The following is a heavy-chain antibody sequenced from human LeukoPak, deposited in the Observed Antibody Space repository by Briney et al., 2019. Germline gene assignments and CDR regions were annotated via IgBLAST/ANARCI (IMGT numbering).Heavy chain of an antibody. V-gene: IGHV3-23*01. CDR1: GFTFSSYA. D-gene: IGHD5-24*01. Sequence: GGSLRLSCAASGFTFSSYAMSWVRQAPGKGLEWVAAISGSGGSTFYADSVKGRFTISRDNSKNTLYLQMNSLRAEDTAVYSCAKETDYNYIYYFDYWGQGTLVTVSS. J-gene: IGHJ4*02. CDR3: AKETDYNYIYYFDY. CDR2: ISGSGGST.